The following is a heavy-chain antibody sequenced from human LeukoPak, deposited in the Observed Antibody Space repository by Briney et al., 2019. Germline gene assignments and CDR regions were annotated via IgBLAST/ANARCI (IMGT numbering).Heavy chain of an antibody. V-gene: IGHV3-9*01. CDR3: ARDHYYDSNGYHYFDY. CDR2: ISWNSGRI. J-gene: IGHJ4*02. Sequence: GGSLRLSCAASGFTFDDYAMHWVRQAPGKGLEWVSGISWNSGRIGYADSVKGRLTISRDNAKNSLYLQMNSLRAEDTALYYCARDHYYDSNGYHYFDYWGQGTLVTVSS. D-gene: IGHD3-22*01. CDR1: GFTFDDYA.